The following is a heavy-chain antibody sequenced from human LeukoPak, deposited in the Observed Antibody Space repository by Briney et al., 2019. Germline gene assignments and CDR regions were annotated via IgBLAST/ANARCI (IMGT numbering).Heavy chain of an antibody. Sequence: ASVKVSCKASGYTFTSYYIHWVRQAPGQGLEWMGISNPSGGSTKNAQRLQGRVTMTSDTSTSTVYLELSSLRSEDTAVYYCTREAGYGDFDYWGQGTLVTVSS. J-gene: IGHJ4*02. V-gene: IGHV1-46*01. CDR1: GYTFTSYY. CDR2: SNPSGGST. CDR3: TREAGYGDFDY. D-gene: IGHD4-17*01.